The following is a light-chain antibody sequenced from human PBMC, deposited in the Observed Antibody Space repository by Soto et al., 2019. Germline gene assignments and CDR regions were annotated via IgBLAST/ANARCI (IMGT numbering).Light chain of an antibody. Sequence: QSALTQPRSVSGSPGQSVTISCTGTSSDVGGYDYVSWYQQHPGKAPKLMIYGVSKWPSGVPDRFSGSKSGNTASLTISGLQDEDEADYYCCSYVGSYTLVFGGGTKVTVL. CDR3: CSYVGSYTLV. V-gene: IGLV2-11*01. J-gene: IGLJ3*02. CDR1: SSDVGGYDY. CDR2: GVS.